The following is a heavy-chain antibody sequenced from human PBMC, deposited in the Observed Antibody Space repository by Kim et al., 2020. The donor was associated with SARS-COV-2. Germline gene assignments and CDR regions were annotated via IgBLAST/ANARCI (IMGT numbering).Heavy chain of an antibody. J-gene: IGHJ2*01. CDR1: GYIFTSIA. D-gene: IGHD6-13*01. Sequence: ASEKVSCKASGYIFTSIAIHWVRQAPGQGLEWMGWLNTNTGTPTYARGFTGRFVFSLDTSVSTAYLQISSLRADDTGVYFCAARYSSSYFDLWGRGTLVTVSS. V-gene: IGHV7-4-1*02. CDR3: AARYSSSYFDL. CDR2: LNTNTGTP.